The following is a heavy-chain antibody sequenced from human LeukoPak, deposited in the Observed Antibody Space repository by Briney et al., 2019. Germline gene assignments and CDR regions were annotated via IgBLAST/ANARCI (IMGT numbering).Heavy chain of an antibody. J-gene: IGHJ3*02. D-gene: IGHD3-22*01. CDR2: IYISGST. V-gene: IGHV4-61*02. CDR3: ASTYYYDSSGFGVAFDT. CDR1: GGSITSGSYY. Sequence: SQTLSLTCTVSGGSITSGSYYWNWIRQPAGKGLEWIGRIYISGSTNYNPSLESRVTISIDTSKNQFSLKLSSVTAADTAVYYCASTYYYDSSGFGVAFDTWGQGTMVTVSS.